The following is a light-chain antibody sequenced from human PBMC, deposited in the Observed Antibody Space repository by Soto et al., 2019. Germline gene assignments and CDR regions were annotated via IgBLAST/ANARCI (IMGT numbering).Light chain of an antibody. Sequence: DIQLTPSPSSVCSAVVYIPTITCRASQSIGSWLAWYQQSPQKAPKLQIFAAYSLQSGVPSRFSGFGSGTDFTLTIRSLEPEDFATYYCQQAYSFPQTFGQGTKVDIK. V-gene: IGKV1D-12*01. CDR2: AAY. CDR1: QSIGSW. CDR3: QQAYSFPQT. J-gene: IGKJ1*01.